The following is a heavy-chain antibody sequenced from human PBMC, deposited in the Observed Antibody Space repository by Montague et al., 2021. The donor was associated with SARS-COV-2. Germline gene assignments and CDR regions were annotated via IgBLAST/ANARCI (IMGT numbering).Heavy chain of an antibody. J-gene: IGHJ2*01. D-gene: IGHD5-12*01. CDR1: GFTFSRYW. CDR3: ARVTGYDLYWYFDF. Sequence: SLRLSCAASGFTFSRYWMHWVRQTPGKGLVWVSRINTDGRTTTYADSVEGRFTIPRDNAKGTLYLQMTSLRAEDTAVYYCARVTGYDLYWYFDFWGRGTLVTVSS. CDR2: INTDGRTT. V-gene: IGHV3-74*01.